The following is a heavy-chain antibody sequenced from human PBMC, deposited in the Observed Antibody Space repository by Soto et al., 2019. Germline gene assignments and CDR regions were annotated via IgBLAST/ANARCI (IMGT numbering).Heavy chain of an antibody. Sequence: QLQLQESGSGLVKPSQTLSLTCAVSGASISSGGYSWSWIRQPPGKGLECIGYIYHSGSTYYNQSLKSRVTVSVDRSKNQFSLKLSSVTAADMAVYYCARGNDVWSGRYYYYGMDVWGQGTTVTVSS. V-gene: IGHV4-30-2*01. D-gene: IGHD3-3*01. CDR3: ARGNDVWSGRYYYYGMDV. J-gene: IGHJ6*02. CDR2: IYHSGST. CDR1: GASISSGGYS.